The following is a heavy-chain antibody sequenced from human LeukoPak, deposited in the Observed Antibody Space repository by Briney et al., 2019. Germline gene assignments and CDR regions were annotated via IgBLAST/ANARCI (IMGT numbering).Heavy chain of an antibody. V-gene: IGHV4-59*08. Sequence: SETLSLTCTVSRDSISSYSWSWIRQAPGKGLEWIGDIYSSGTTKYNPSLKSRVTISVYMSRNQFSLKLTSVTAADAAVYYCARLIYGSGSYYKDYWGQGTLVTVSS. CDR3: ARLIYGSGSYYKDY. J-gene: IGHJ4*02. D-gene: IGHD3-10*01. CDR1: RDSISSYS. CDR2: IYSSGTT.